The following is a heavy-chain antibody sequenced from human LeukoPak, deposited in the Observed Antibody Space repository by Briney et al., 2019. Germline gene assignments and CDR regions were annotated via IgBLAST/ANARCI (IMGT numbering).Heavy chain of an antibody. V-gene: IGHV4-39*01. J-gene: IGHJ4*02. Sequence: SETLSLTCTVSGGSISSSSYYWGWIRQPPGKGLEWIGSIYYSGSTYYNPSLKSRVTISVDTSKNQFSLKLSSVTAADTAVYYCASPSGGGYSSSLAYWGQGTLVTVSS. CDR3: ASPSGGGYSSSLAY. CDR2: IYYSGST. CDR1: GGSISSSSYY. D-gene: IGHD6-6*01.